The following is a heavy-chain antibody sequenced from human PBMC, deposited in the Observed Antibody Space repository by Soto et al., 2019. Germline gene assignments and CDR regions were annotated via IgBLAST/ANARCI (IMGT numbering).Heavy chain of an antibody. D-gene: IGHD3-10*01. CDR3: AKNRQFRSYYESAGHYDN. CDR1: GFTFKNYA. J-gene: IGHJ4*02. Sequence: VELLESGGGLVQPGGSLRLSCVASGFTFKNYAMRWIRQAPGKGLEWVSGISGSGGVTYYADSVKGRFTISRDNSKNTLYLQMNSLRAEDTAIYYCAKNRQFRSYYESAGHYDNWGQGTLVTVSS. CDR2: ISGSGGVT. V-gene: IGHV3-23*01.